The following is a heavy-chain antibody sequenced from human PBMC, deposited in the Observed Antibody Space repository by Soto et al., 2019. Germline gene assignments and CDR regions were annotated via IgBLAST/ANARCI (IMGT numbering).Heavy chain of an antibody. CDR1: GYTFTGYY. D-gene: IGHD6-13*01. CDR3: ARDRIAAAGTGFDY. Sequence: ASVKVSCKASGYTFTGYYMHWVRQAPGQGLEWMGWINPNSGGTNYAQKFQGWVTMTRDTSISTAYMELSRLRSDDTAVYYCARDRIAAAGTGFDYWGQGTPVTVSS. V-gene: IGHV1-2*04. J-gene: IGHJ4*02. CDR2: INPNSGGT.